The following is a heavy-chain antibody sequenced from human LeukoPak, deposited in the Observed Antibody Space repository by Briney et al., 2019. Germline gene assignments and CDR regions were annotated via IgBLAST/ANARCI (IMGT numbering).Heavy chain of an antibody. CDR3: ARVGYSSSWYKADAFDI. CDR2: ISSSGSTI. J-gene: IGHJ3*02. Sequence: PGGSLRLSCAASGVTFSSYEMNWVRKAPGKGLERVSYISSSGSTIYYADSVKGRFTISRDNAKNSLYLQMNSLRAEDTAVYYCARVGYSSSWYKADAFDIWGQGTMVTVSS. V-gene: IGHV3-48*03. D-gene: IGHD6-13*01. CDR1: GVTFSSYE.